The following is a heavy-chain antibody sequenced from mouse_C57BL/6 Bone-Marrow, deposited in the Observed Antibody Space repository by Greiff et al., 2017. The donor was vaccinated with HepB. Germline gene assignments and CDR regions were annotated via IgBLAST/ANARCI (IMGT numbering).Heavy chain of an antibody. V-gene: IGHV1-76*01. CDR3: ARLHDYDYAMDY. CDR2: IYPGSGNT. D-gene: IGHD2-4*01. J-gene: IGHJ4*01. CDR1: GYTFTDYY. Sequence: QVQLQQSGAELVRPGASVKLSCKASGYTFTDYYINWVKQRPGQGLEWIARIYPGSGNTYYNEKFKGKATLTAEKSSSTAYLELRSLTSEDSAVYFCARLHDYDYAMDYWGQGTSVTVSS.